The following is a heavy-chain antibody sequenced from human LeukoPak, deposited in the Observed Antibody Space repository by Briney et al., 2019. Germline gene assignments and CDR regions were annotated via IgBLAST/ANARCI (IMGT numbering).Heavy chain of an antibody. CDR1: GYSFTSYW. D-gene: IGHD2-2*01. V-gene: IGHV5-51*01. Sequence: PGESLKISCKGSGYSFTSYWIGWVRQMPGKGLEWMGIIYPGDSDTRYSPSFQGQVTISADKSISTAYLQWSSLKASDTAMYYCARHENPYQLHSPFDYWGQGTLVTVSS. J-gene: IGHJ4*02. CDR2: IYPGDSDT. CDR3: ARHENPYQLHSPFDY.